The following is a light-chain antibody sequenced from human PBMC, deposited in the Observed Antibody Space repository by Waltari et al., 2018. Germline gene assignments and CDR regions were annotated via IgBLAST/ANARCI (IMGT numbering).Light chain of an antibody. Sequence: EIMLTQSPATLSLSPGERATLSCRASQSVSNYLAWYQQKPGQAPRLLIYDASNRATGIPARFSGSGSGTDFTLTISSLEPEDFAVYYCQQRSNWPPLTFGGGTKVEMK. CDR2: DAS. V-gene: IGKV3-11*01. CDR1: QSVSNY. J-gene: IGKJ4*01. CDR3: QQRSNWPPLT.